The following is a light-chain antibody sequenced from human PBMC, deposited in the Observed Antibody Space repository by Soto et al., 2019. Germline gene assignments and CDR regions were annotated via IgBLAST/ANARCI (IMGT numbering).Light chain of an antibody. CDR1: TSDVGAYHF. J-gene: IGLJ2*01. CDR2: DVN. Sequence: QSALTQPASASGSPGQSITISCTGTTSDVGAYHFVSWYQQHPGKAPQVMINDVNHRSSGVSHRFAASTSGNAALLIIARLHAEEDDDYCCASYTTSRVVLFGGGTKLTVL. CDR3: ASYTTSRVVL. V-gene: IGLV2-14*01.